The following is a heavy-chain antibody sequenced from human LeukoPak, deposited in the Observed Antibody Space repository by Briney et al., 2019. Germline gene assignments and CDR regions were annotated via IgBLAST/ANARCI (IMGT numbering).Heavy chain of an antibody. Sequence: ASVKVSCKASGYTFTSYGISWVRQAPGQGLEWMGWISAYNGNTNYAQKLQGRVTMTTDTSTSTAYTELRSLRSDGTAVYYCARDRSYPTGGDYWGQGTLVTVSS. CDR3: ARDRSYPTGGDY. CDR2: ISAYNGNT. D-gene: IGHD1-26*01. V-gene: IGHV1-18*01. CDR1: GYTFTSYG. J-gene: IGHJ4*02.